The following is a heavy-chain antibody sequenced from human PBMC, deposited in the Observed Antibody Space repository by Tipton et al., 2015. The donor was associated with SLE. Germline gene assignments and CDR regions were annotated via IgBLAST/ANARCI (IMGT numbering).Heavy chain of an antibody. CDR1: GASVRSHY. CDR2: IHYNRDT. Sequence: TLSLTCTVSGASVRSHYWNWIRQTPGKGLEWIGYIHYNRDTNYHPSLQSRVTISVDTSKNQLSLKLTSVTAADTAVYYCARGRGGRRYWYFDLWGRGTLVTVSS. CDR3: ARGRGGRRYWYFDL. V-gene: IGHV4-59*02. D-gene: IGHD1-26*01. J-gene: IGHJ2*01.